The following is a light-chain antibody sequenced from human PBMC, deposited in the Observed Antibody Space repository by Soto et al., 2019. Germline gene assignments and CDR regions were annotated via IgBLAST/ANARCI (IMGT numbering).Light chain of an antibody. Sequence: SYELTQPPSVSVAPGQTARITCGGNNIGSKSMHWYQQKPGQAPVLVVYDDNDRPSGIPERFSGSDSGNTATLTISRVEAGDEADYYCQVWHSGVDWVFGGGTKLTVL. CDR1: NIGSKS. V-gene: IGLV3-21*02. J-gene: IGLJ2*01. CDR3: QVWHSGVDWV. CDR2: DDN.